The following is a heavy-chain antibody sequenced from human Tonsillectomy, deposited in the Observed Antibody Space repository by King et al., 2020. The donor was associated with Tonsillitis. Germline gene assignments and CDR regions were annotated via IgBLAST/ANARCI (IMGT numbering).Heavy chain of an antibody. CDR3: AKLGYSSGWYGYFDY. D-gene: IGHD6-19*01. CDR1: GFTFSSYA. Sequence: VQLVESGGGLVQPGGSLRLSCAASGFTFSSYAMTWVRQAPGKGLEWVSAISGSAGSTYYADSVKGRFTISRDNPKNTLYLQMNSLRAEDTAVYYCAKLGYSSGWYGYFDYWGQGTLVTVSS. CDR2: ISGSAGST. J-gene: IGHJ4*02. V-gene: IGHV3-23*04.